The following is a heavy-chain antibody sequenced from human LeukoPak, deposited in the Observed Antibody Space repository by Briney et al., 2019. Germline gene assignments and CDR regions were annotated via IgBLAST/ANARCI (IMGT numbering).Heavy chain of an antibody. Sequence: ASVKVSCKASRYIFTGYQIHWVRQAPGQGLEWMGWISAYNGNTHYAQKFRGRLTLTTETSTSTAYLELRSLKSDDTAVYYCARDRVGGDLTGVSLYWGQGTLVTVSS. D-gene: IGHD4-17*01. J-gene: IGHJ4*01. CDR2: ISAYNGNT. CDR3: ARDRVGGDLTGVSLY. V-gene: IGHV1-18*04. CDR1: RYIFTGYQ.